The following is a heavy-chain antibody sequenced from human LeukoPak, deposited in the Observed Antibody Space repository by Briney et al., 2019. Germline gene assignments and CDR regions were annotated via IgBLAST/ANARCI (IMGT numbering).Heavy chain of an antibody. J-gene: IGHJ6*02. CDR2: MNPNSGNT. D-gene: IGHD6-19*01. CDR3: ARGGAVAEEYYGMDV. Sequence: ASVKVSCKASGYTFTSYDINWVRQATGQGLEWMGWMNPNSGNTGYAQKFQGRVTMTRNTSISTAYMELSSLRSEDTAVYYCARGGAVAEEYYGMDVWGQGTTVTVSS. CDR1: GYTFTSYD. V-gene: IGHV1-8*01.